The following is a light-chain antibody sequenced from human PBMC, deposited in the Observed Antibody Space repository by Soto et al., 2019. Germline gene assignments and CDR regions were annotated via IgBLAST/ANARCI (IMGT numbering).Light chain of an antibody. J-gene: IGKJ1*01. CDR3: QFGTMVWT. V-gene: IGKV3-20*01. Sequence: EIVLTQSPGTLSLSPGERATLSCRASQSVSDIYLAWYQQKPGQAPRLLIYGASRRATGIPDRCSGSGAGTDFTLTISRLEVEDFAVYYCQFGTMVWTFGQGTKVEI. CDR1: QSVSDIY. CDR2: GAS.